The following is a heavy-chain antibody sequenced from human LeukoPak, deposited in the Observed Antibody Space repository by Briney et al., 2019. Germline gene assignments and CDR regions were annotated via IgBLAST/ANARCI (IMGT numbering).Heavy chain of an antibody. Sequence: ASVKVSCKASGYTFTSYAMHWVRQAPGQRLEWMGWINAGNGNTKYSQKFQGRVTITRDTSASTAYMELSSLRSEDTAVFYCARGGAAAGHDAFDIWGQGTMVTVSS. CDR1: GYTFTSYA. D-gene: IGHD6-13*01. V-gene: IGHV1-3*01. J-gene: IGHJ3*02. CDR3: ARGGAAAGHDAFDI. CDR2: INAGNGNT.